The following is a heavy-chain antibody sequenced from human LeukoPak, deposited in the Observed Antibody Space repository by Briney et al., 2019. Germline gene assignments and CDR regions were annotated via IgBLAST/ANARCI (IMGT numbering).Heavy chain of an antibody. Sequence: ASVKVSCKASGYTFTGYYMHWVRQAPGQGLECMGWISAYNGNTNYAQKLQGRVTMTTDTSTSTAYMELRSLRSDDTAVYYCASSKAEWLSDYYYYYYMDVWGKGTTVTVSS. CDR3: ASSKAEWLSDYYYYYYMDV. D-gene: IGHD3-3*01. V-gene: IGHV1-18*04. CDR2: ISAYNGNT. CDR1: GYTFTGYY. J-gene: IGHJ6*03.